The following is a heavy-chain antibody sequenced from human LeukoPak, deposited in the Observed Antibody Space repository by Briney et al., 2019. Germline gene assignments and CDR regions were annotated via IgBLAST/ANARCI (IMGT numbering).Heavy chain of an antibody. J-gene: IGHJ6*03. CDR1: GYTFTRYY. D-gene: IGHD2-15*01. CDR3: ARDPGYFVDSTVITPYYYMDV. CDR2: INPQSGGT. Sequence: ASVKVSCKASGYTFTRYYIHWVRQAPGQGLEWMGWINPQSGGTGFAQKYQARVTMTRDTSIKTAYIELSSLRSGDTAVYFCARDPGYFVDSTVITPYYYMDVRGKGTAVTVSS. V-gene: IGHV1-2*02.